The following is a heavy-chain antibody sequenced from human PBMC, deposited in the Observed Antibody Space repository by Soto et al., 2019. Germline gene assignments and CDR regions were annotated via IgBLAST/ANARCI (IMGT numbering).Heavy chain of an antibody. CDR1: GFTFSSYG. Sequence: QVQLVESGGGVVQPGRSLRLSCAASGFTFSSYGMHWVRQAPGKGLEWVAVISYDGSNKYYADSVKGRFTISSDNSKNTLYLQMNSLRAEDTAMYYCAKDLGVRRSRGDYYYHGMDVWGQGTTVTVSS. CDR3: AKDLGVRRSRGDYYYHGMDV. V-gene: IGHV3-30*18. D-gene: IGHD3-10*01. J-gene: IGHJ6*02. CDR2: ISYDGSNK.